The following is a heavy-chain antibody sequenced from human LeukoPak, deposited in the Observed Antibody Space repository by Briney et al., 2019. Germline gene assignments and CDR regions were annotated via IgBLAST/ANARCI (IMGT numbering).Heavy chain of an antibody. Sequence: SQTLSLTCAVSGGSISSGGYSWSWIRQPPGKGLEWIGYIYYSGSTYYNPSLKSRVTISVDTSKNQFSLKLSSVTAADTAVYYCARDSSPDYGDYGVAAGMDVWGKGTTVTVSS. CDR2: IYYSGST. CDR1: GGSISSGGYS. V-gene: IGHV4-31*11. D-gene: IGHD4-17*01. CDR3: ARDSSPDYGDYGVAAGMDV. J-gene: IGHJ6*04.